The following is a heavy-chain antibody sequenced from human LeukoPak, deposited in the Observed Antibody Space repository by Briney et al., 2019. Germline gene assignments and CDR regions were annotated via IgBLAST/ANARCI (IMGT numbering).Heavy chain of an antibody. Sequence: SETLSLTCTVSGGSISSSSYYWGWIRQPPGKGLEWIGSIYYSGSTYYNPSLKSRVTISVDTSKNQFSLKLNSVTAADTAVYYCAKGGNWNYFDYWGQGTLVTVSS. J-gene: IGHJ4*02. CDR2: IYYSGST. V-gene: IGHV4-39*07. D-gene: IGHD1-20*01. CDR1: GGSISSSSYY. CDR3: AKGGNWNYFDY.